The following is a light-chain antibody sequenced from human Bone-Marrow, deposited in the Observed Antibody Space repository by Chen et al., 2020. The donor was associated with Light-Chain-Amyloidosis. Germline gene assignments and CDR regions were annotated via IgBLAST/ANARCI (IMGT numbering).Light chain of an antibody. Sequence: SYVLTQPSSVSVAPGQTATIACGGNNIGSTSVHWYQQPPGQAPLLVVYDDSDRPSGIPERLAGSNTGNTATRTISRVEAGDEADYDCQVWERGSDHPVFGGGTKLPVL. CDR2: DDS. CDR1: NIGSTS. CDR3: QVWERGSDHPV. J-gene: IGLJ3*02. V-gene: IGLV3-21*02.